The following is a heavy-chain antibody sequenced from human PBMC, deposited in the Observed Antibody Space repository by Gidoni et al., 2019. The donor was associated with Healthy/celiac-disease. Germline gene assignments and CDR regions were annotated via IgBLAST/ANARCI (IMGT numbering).Heavy chain of an antibody. CDR3: ASGRDGYKI. J-gene: IGHJ4*02. V-gene: IGHV4-59*08. CDR2: IYYSGST. CDR1: GGSISRYY. Sequence: QVQLQESGPGLAKPSETLSLTCNVPGGSISRYYWSWLRQPTGKGLEWNGYIYYSGSTNYNPSLKSRVTISVDTSKNQFSLKLSSVTAADTAVYYCASGRDGYKIWGQGTLVTVSS. D-gene: IGHD5-12*01.